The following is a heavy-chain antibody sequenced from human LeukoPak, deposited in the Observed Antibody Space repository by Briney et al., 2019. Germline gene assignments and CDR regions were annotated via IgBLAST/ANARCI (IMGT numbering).Heavy chain of an antibody. D-gene: IGHD3-3*01. CDR3: ARDESAWYFDL. V-gene: IGHV3-53*01. CDR2: IYSGGST. Sequence: GSPRLSCVASGFTVSSNYMSWVRQAPGKGLEWVSVIYSGGSTDYADSVTGRFTISRDSSKNTLYLHMNSLRAEDTAVYYCARDESAWYFDLWGRGTLVTVSS. J-gene: IGHJ2*01. CDR1: GFTVSSNY.